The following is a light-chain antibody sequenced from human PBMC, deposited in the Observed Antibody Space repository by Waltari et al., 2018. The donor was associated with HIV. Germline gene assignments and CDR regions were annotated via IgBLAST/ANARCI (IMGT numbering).Light chain of an antibody. CDR2: EAI. CDR3: CSYGGSSTWV. Sequence: QSALTQPASVSGSPGQSITISCTGTSSYVGNYNLVSWYQQHPGKAPKLIIYEAIKRPSGVSNRISASKSGNTASLTISGLQAEDEADYYCCSYGGSSTWVFGGGTKVTVL. V-gene: IGLV2-23*01. J-gene: IGLJ3*02. CDR1: SSYVGNYNL.